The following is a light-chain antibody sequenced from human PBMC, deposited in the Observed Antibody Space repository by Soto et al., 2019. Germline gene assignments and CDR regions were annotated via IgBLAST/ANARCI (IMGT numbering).Light chain of an antibody. CDR2: YDD. CDR3: AAWDDRLNGLV. V-gene: IGLV1-36*01. CDR1: SSNIGNNA. J-gene: IGLJ1*01. Sequence: QSVLTQPPSVSKAPRQRVTISCSGSSSNIGNNAVNWYQQLPGKAPKLLVYYDDLLPSGVSDRFSGSKSGTSASLAISGLQSEDEADYYCAAWDDRLNGLVFGTGTKATVL.